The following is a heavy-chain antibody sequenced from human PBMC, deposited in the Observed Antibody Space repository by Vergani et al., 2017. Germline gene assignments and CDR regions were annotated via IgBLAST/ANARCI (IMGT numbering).Heavy chain of an antibody. V-gene: IGHV3-23*04. CDR1: GFTFIMHA. CDR2: LSASDRRT. D-gene: IGHD2-8*01. J-gene: IGHJ4*02. CDR3: ARQSRDVFCTNGVCPLGY. Sequence: EVQMVESGGGLVKPGGSLRLSCAASGFTFIMHAMSWVRQAPGKGLEWVSTLSASDRRTHYADSVKGRFTISRDNAKNSLHLQMNNLRAEDTAVYYCARQSRDVFCTNGVCPLGYWGQGALVTVSS.